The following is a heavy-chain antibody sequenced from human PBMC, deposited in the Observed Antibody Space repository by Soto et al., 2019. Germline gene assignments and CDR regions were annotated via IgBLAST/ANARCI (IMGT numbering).Heavy chain of an antibody. CDR1: GFSLSTSGVG. V-gene: IGHV2-5*02. D-gene: IGHD4-17*01. J-gene: IGHJ4*02. CDR2: IYWDDTK. CDR3: AHKGYGDYPLDY. Sequence: QITLKESGPTLVKPTQTLTLTCTFSGFSLSTSGVGVGWIRQPPGKALEWLAVIYWDDTKHYNPSLKSRLSITKDTSKNQVVLTMTNMYPVDTASYYCAHKGYGDYPLDYWGQGTLVTVSS.